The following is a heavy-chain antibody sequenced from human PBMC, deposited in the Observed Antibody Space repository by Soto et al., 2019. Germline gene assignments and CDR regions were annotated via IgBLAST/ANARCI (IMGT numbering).Heavy chain of an antibody. CDR1: GGSISSGSYY. CDR2: IYYSGST. V-gene: IGHV4-30-4*01. J-gene: IGHJ4*02. D-gene: IGHD5-18*01. Sequence: SETLSLTCTVSGGSISSGSYYWIWIRQPPGKGLEWIGYIYYSGSTYYNPSLKSRVTMSVDTSKNQFSLKLSSVTAADTAVYYCARGQSGYSSGYYFDYWGQGTLVTVSS. CDR3: ARGQSGYSSGYYFDY.